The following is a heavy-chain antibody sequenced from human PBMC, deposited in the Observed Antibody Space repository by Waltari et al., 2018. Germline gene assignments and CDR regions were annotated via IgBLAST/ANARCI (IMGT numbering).Heavy chain of an antibody. J-gene: IGHJ6*03. D-gene: IGHD3-22*01. CDR3: ARWVNYDASGPLLGYYMDV. Sequence: QVQLQQSGPRLVKPSETLSLTCSVSGGSVSTYYWNWIRQSPGKGLESIGYIFYGGNTKYNPSLESRVSISLDTSKNQFSLKLSSVTAADTAVYYCARWVNYDASGPLLGYYMDVWGKGTTVTVSS. CDR1: GGSVSTYY. CDR2: IFYGGNT. V-gene: IGHV4-59*02.